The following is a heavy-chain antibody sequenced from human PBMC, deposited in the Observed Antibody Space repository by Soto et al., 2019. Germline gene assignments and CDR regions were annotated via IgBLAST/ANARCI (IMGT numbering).Heavy chain of an antibody. J-gene: IGHJ4*02. CDR2: MSNSGNTI. V-gene: IGHV3-11*01. D-gene: IGHD3-22*01. Sequence: QVQLVESGGGLVKPGGSLRLSCAASGFTFSDYYMSWIRQAPGKGLEWISYMSNSGNTIYYADSVKGRFTISRDNAKNSLFLQMNNLRAEDTAVYYCARGHDSSGGVDYWGQGTLITVSS. CDR3: ARGHDSSGGVDY. CDR1: GFTFSDYY.